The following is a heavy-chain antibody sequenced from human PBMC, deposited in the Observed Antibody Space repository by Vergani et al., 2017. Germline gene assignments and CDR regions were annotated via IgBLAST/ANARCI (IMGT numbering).Heavy chain of an antibody. J-gene: IGHJ4*02. CDR1: GYSLTNYW. CDR3: ARLDGRDSSGIKYFDY. Sequence: EVQLVQSGAEVKKPGESLKIPCQISGYSLTNYWIGWVRQMPGKGLEWMGIIHHADSDTRYSPSFQGQVTISVDKSISTAYLQRSNLRASDRAMYYCARLDGRDSSGIKYFDYWGQGTLVTVSS. CDR2: IHHADSDT. V-gene: IGHV5-51*01. D-gene: IGHD3-22*01.